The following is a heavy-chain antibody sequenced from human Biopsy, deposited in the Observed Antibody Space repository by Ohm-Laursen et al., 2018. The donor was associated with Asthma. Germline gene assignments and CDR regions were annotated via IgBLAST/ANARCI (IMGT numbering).Heavy chain of an antibody. J-gene: IGHJ3*02. CDR3: ARTYYDFLTGQVNDAFAI. D-gene: IGHD3-9*01. CDR2: INPNSGAT. V-gene: IGHV1-2*06. Sequence: ASVKVSCKASGYPFIGYHIHWMRQAPGQGLEWMGRINPNSGATNYAQKFQGRVTMTRDTSASTAYMELSSLRSEDTAVYYCARTYYDFLTGQVNDAFAIWGQGTMVTVPS. CDR1: GYPFIGYH.